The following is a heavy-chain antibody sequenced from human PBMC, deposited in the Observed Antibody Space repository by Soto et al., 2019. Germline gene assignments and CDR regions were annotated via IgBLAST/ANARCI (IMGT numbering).Heavy chain of an antibody. CDR2: INPNSGNI. D-gene: IGHD3-10*01. J-gene: IGHJ4*02. CDR1: GDTFTTYD. Sequence: ASVKVSCKASGDTFTTYDINWVRQATGHGLEWMGWINPNSGNIGYAQRFQGRVTMTRDTAIRTAYMEVRSLRSDDTAVYYRARGRASGSYYLLDYWGQGTLVTVSS. V-gene: IGHV1-8*01. CDR3: ARGRASGSYYLLDY.